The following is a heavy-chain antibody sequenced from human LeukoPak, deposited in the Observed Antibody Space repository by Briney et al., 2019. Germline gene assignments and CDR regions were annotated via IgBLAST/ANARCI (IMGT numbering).Heavy chain of an antibody. J-gene: IGHJ4*02. CDR3: ARGYYINSGSNGGY. Sequence: SDTLSLTCAVYGGSLSGYYWTWIRQPPGKGLEWIGETNHRGNTNYNPSLKSRVTISVDTSKKQVSLKLSSVTAADTAVYYCARGYYINSGSNGGYWGQGTPVTVSS. D-gene: IGHD3-10*01. V-gene: IGHV4-34*01. CDR1: GGSLSGYY. CDR2: TNHRGNT.